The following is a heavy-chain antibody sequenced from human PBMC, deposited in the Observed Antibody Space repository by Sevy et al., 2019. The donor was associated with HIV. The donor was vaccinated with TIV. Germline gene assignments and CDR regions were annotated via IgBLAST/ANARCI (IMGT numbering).Heavy chain of an antibody. V-gene: IGHV1-2*06. D-gene: IGHD6-19*01. CDR1: AYNFIGYY. CDR3: AGQTSCWYDWFDP. CDR2: INPTSGGT. J-gene: IGHJ5*02. Sequence: ASVKVSCKASAYNFIGYYIHWVRQAPGQGLERIGRINPTSGGTKYAHKFQGRVTVTIDMSVSTAYMELTRLTSADTAIYYCAGQTSCWYDWFDPWGPGTLVTVSS.